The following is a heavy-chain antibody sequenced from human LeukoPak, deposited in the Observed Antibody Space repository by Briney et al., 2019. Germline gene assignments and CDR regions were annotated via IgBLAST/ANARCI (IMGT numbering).Heavy chain of an antibody. J-gene: IGHJ4*02. V-gene: IGHV4-30-4*01. CDR2: IYYSGST. D-gene: IGHD3-16*02. CDR3: ARAPGLRLGELSGFDY. CDR1: GGSISSGDYY. Sequence: PSQTLSLTCTVSGGSISSGDYYWSWIRQPPGKGLEWIVYIYYSGSTYYNPSLKSRVTISVDTSKNQFSLKLSSVTAADTAVYYCARAPGLRLGELSGFDYWGQGTLVTVSS.